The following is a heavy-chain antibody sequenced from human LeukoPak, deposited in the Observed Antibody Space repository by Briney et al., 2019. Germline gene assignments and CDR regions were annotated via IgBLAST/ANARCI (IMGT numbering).Heavy chain of an antibody. V-gene: IGHV3-7*01. CDR1: GFTFSSYW. Sequence: PGGSLRLSCAVSGFTFSSYWMSWVRQAPGKGLEWVANIKQDGSEKYYVDSVKGRFTISRDNAKNSLYLQMNSLRAEDTAVYYCARGYCSGGSCYSIDYWGQGTLVTVSS. CDR2: IKQDGSEK. J-gene: IGHJ4*02. D-gene: IGHD2-15*01. CDR3: ARGYCSGGSCYSIDY.